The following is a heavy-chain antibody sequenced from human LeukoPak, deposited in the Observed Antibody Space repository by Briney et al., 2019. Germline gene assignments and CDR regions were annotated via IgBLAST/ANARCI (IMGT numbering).Heavy chain of an antibody. J-gene: IGHJ5*02. Sequence: GGSLRLSCAASGFTFSSYAMSWVRQAPGKGLEWVSAISGSRGSTYYADSVKGRFTISRDNSKNTLYLQMNSLRAEDTAVYYCAKALIYYYDSSGYQNWFDPWGQGTLVTVSS. D-gene: IGHD3-22*01. CDR2: ISGSRGST. CDR1: GFTFSSYA. V-gene: IGHV3-23*01. CDR3: AKALIYYYDSSGYQNWFDP.